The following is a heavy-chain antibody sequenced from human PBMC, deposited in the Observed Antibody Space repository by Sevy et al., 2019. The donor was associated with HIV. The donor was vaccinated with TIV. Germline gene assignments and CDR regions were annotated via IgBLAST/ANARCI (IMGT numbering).Heavy chain of an antibody. CDR3: AKDYSSSWYYFDY. V-gene: IGHV3-23*01. CDR1: GFTFSSYA. Sequence: GGSLRLSCAASGFTFSSYAMSWVRQAPVKGLQWVSTIGGGGGGTYYADSVKGRFTISRDNSKNTVYLQMNSLRAEDTAVYYCAKDYSSSWYYFDYWGQGTLVTVSS. J-gene: IGHJ4*02. D-gene: IGHD6-13*01. CDR2: IGGGGGGT.